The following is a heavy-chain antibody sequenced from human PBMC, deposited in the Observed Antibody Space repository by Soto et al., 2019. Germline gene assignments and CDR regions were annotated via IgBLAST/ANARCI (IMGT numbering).Heavy chain of an antibody. V-gene: IGHV2-70*11. J-gene: IGHJ4*02. CDR2: IDWDDDK. D-gene: IGHD3-9*01. CDR3: ARIRTRSVRYFDWLPFDY. Sequence: SGPTLVKPTQTLTLTCTSSGFSLSTSGMCVSWIRQPPGKALEWLARIDWDDDKYYSTSLKTRLTTSKDTSKNQVVLTMTNMDPVDTATYYCARIRTRSVRYFDWLPFDYWGQGTLVTVSS. CDR1: GFSLSTSGMC.